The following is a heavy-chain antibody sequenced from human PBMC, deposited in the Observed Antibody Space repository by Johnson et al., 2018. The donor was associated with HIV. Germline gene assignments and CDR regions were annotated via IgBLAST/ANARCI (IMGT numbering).Heavy chain of an antibody. CDR1: GFRFDDYA. J-gene: IGHJ3*02. V-gene: IGHV3-9*01. D-gene: IGHD2-21*02. CDR3: AREMTHDDAFDI. CDR2: ISWNSGSI. Sequence: VQLVESGGGLVQPGRSLRLSCAASGFRFDDYAMHWVRQAPGKGLEWVSGISWNSGSIGYADSVQGRFTISRDNSKNTLYLQMNSLRAEDTAVYYCAREMTHDDAFDIWGQGTMVTVSS.